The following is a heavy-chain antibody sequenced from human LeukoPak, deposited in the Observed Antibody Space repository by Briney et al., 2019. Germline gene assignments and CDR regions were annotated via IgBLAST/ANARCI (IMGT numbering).Heavy chain of an antibody. Sequence: SDTLSLTCTVSGGSISSDYCSWIRQPPGKGLEWIGYIYYSGSTNYNPSLRGRVTISVDTSKNQFSLKLSSVTAADTAVYYCARERGPLDYWGQGTLVTVSS. CDR1: GGSISSDY. J-gene: IGHJ4*02. CDR3: ARERGPLDY. D-gene: IGHD3/OR15-3a*01. CDR2: IYYSGST. V-gene: IGHV4-59*01.